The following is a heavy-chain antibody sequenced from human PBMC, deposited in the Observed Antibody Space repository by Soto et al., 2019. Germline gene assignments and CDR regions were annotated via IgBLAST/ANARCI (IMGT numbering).Heavy chain of an antibody. CDR1: GFSLSTSGVG. V-gene: IGHV2-5*02. CDR3: AHVFEKHYAPKWFDP. J-gene: IGHJ5*02. Sequence: SGPTLVNPTQTLTRTCTFSGFSLSTSGVGVGWIRQPPGKALEWLALIYWDDDKRYSPSLQSRLTITKDTSKNQVVLTMTNIDPVDTATYYCAHVFEKHYAPKWFDPWGQRTLVTVSS. D-gene: IGHD3-10*02. CDR2: IYWDDDK.